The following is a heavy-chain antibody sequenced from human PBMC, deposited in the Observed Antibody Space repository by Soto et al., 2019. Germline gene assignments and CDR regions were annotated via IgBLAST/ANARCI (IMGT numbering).Heavy chain of an antibody. Sequence: EVQLLESGGGSVQPGGSLRLSCAASGFTFSNYAMRWVRQAPGKGLEWVSGVSGNGNMIYSADSVKGRFTISRDNSKNTLYLQMTSLRTEDTAVYYCAKDPGRFAQGSGDGVYFYDSWGQGTLVTVSS. CDR2: VSGNGNMI. J-gene: IGHJ4*02. V-gene: IGHV3-23*01. CDR3: AKDPGRFAQGSGDGVYFYDS. CDR1: GFTFSNYA. D-gene: IGHD3-10*01.